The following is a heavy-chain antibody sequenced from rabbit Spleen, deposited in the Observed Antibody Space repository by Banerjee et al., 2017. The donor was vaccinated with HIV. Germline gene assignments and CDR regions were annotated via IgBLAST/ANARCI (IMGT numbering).Heavy chain of an antibody. D-gene: IGHD1-1*01. Sequence: QEQLEESGGGLVTPEGSLTLTCKASGFSFSDRDVMCWGRQAPGKGLEWIACINTATNTDVYAAWAKGRFTITRTSSTTVTLQMTSLTAADTATYFCARDLTSVIGWNFNLWGQGTLVTVS. CDR1: GFSFSDRDV. V-gene: IGHV1S45*01. J-gene: IGHJ4*01. CDR2: INTATNTD. CDR3: ARDLTSVIGWNFNL.